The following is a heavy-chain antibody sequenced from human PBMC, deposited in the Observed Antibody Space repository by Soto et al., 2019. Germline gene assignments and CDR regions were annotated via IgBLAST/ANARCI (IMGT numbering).Heavy chain of an antibody. Sequence: PGGFLRLSCAASGFTFSSYAMSWVRQAPGKGLEWVSTISGGGGTTYFADSVKGRFTFSRDNSKNTLYLQMNSLRAEDTAVYYCAKASSGWPWHFDCWGQGTLVTVSS. CDR2: ISGGGGTT. D-gene: IGHD6-19*01. CDR1: GFTFSSYA. J-gene: IGHJ4*02. CDR3: AKASSGWPWHFDC. V-gene: IGHV3-23*01.